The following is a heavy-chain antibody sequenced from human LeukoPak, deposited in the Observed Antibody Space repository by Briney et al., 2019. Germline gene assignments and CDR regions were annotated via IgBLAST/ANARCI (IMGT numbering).Heavy chain of an antibody. CDR3: ARSNLMPFSGPDY. V-gene: IGHV3-53*01. CDR1: GFTVSSNY. D-gene: IGHD3-10*01. CDR2: IYSGGST. J-gene: IGHJ4*02. Sequence: PGGSLRLSCAASGFTVSSNYMSWVRQAPGKGLEWVSVIYSGGSTYYADSVKGRFTISRDNSKNTLYLQMNSLRAEDTAVYYCARSNLMPFSGPDYWGQGTLVTVSS.